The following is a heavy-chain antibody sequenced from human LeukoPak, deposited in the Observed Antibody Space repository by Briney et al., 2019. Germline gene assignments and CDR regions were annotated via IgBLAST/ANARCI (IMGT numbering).Heavy chain of an antibody. D-gene: IGHD3-9*01. CDR3: AREDYDILTGYLYYGMDV. CDR2: ISGSGGST. CDR1: GFTFSSYA. J-gene: IGHJ6*02. Sequence: GGSLRLSCAASGFTFSSYAMSWVRQAPGQGLEWVSAISGSGGSTYYADSVKGRFTISRDNSKNTLYLQMNSLRAEDTAVYYCAREDYDILTGYLYYGMDVWGQGTTVTVSS. V-gene: IGHV3-23*01.